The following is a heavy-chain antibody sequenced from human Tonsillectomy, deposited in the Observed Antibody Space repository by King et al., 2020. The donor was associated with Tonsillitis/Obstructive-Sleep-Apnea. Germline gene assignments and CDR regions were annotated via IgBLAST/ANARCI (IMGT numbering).Heavy chain of an antibody. CDR1: GFTFSSYS. CDR3: ARGAIVVVPADTDY. Sequence: VQLVESGGGLVKPGGSLRLSCAASGFTFSSYSMNWVRQAPGKGLEWVSSISSSSSYIYYADSVKGRFTISRDNAKNSLYLQMNSLRAEEPAVYYCARGAIVVVPADTDYWGQGTLVTVSS. CDR2: ISSSSSYI. D-gene: IGHD2-2*01. V-gene: IGHV3-21*01. J-gene: IGHJ4*02.